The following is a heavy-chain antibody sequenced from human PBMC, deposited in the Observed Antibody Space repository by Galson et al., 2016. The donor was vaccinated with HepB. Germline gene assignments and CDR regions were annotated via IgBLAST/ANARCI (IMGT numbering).Heavy chain of an antibody. CDR1: GFTFSSYG. CDR2: IWFDESNR. CDR3: ARGRVTVGGAFDI. J-gene: IGHJ4*02. V-gene: IGHV3-33*01. Sequence: SLRLSCATSGFTFSSYGMHWVRQAPGKGLEWVAVIWFDESNRYHADSVKGRFIISRDNSKNTLFLQMNSLRAEDTAVYYCARGRVTVGGAFDIWGQGTLVTVSS. D-gene: IGHD3-9*01.